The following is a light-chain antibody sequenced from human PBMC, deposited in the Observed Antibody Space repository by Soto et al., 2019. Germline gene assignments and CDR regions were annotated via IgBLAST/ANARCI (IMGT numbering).Light chain of an antibody. CDR1: SSNIGAGYD. V-gene: IGLV1-40*01. CDR2: GNS. CDR3: QSYDSSLSGWV. J-gene: IGLJ3*02. Sequence: QSVLTQPPSVSGAPGQRVTISCTGSSSNIGAGYDVHWYQQLPGTAPKLLISGNSNRPSGVPDRFSGSKSGTSASLAITGLQXXDXADYYCQSYDSSLSGWVFGGGTKLTVL.